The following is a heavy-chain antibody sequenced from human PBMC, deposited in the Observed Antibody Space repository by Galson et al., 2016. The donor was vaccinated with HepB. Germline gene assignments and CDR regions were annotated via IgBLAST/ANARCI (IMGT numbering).Heavy chain of an antibody. CDR3: ARGGRNDVFDY. CDR2: IWSDGSNK. CDR1: GFTLSSFG. V-gene: IGHV3-33*01. D-gene: IGHD1-1*01. Sequence: SLRLSCAASGFTLSSFGMHWVRQAPGKGLEWVALIWSDGSNKYNADSVKGRFTISRDNSKNTLYLQMNSPSVDDTAVYYCARGGRNDVFDYWGQGTLVTVSS. J-gene: IGHJ4*02.